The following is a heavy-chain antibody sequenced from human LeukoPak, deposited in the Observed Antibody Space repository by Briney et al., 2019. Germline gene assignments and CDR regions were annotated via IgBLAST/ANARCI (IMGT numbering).Heavy chain of an antibody. J-gene: IGHJ6*02. D-gene: IGHD6-13*01. CDR1: GGTFSSYA. CDR2: IIPIFGTA. V-gene: IGHV1-69*01. Sequence: ASVKVSCKASGGTFSSYAISWVRQAPGQGLEWMGGIIPIFGTANYAQKFQGRVTITADESTSTAYMELSSLRSEDTAVYYCAREDYSSSWYFSYYYYYYGMDVWGQGTSVTVSS. CDR3: AREDYSSSWYFSYYYYYYGMDV.